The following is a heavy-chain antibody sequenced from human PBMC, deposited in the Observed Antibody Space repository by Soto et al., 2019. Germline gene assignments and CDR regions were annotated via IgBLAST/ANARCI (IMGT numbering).Heavy chain of an antibody. CDR3: ARDGAGSGYDAFDI. J-gene: IGHJ3*02. CDR1: GGSIISGGYY. D-gene: IGHD3-10*01. V-gene: IGHV4-31*03. Sequence: PSETLSLTCTFSGGSIISGGYYWSWIRQHPGKGLEWIGYIYYSGSTYYNPSLKSRVTISVDTSKNQFSLKLSSVTAADTAVYYCARDGAGSGYDAFDIWGQGTMVTVSS. CDR2: IYYSGST.